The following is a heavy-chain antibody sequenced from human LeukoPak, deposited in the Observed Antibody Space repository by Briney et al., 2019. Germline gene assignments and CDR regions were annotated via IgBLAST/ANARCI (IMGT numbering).Heavy chain of an antibody. CDR3: ATDRPGYSSSWELDY. CDR2: FDPEDGET. Sequence: ASVKVSCKVSGYTLTELSMHWVRQAPGKGLEGMGGFDPEDGETIYAQKFQGRVTMTEDTSTDTAYMELSSLRSEDTAVYYCATDRPGYSSSWELDYWGQGTLVTVSS. D-gene: IGHD6-13*01. J-gene: IGHJ4*02. CDR1: GYTLTELS. V-gene: IGHV1-24*01.